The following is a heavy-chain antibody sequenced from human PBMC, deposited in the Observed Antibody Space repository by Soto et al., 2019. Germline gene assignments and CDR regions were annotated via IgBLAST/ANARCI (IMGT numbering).Heavy chain of an antibody. J-gene: IGHJ6*02. CDR3: TARLPPPAYYGMDV. CDR1: GFTVSDNY. CDR2: IYRNGSP. V-gene: IGHV3-66*01. Sequence: VRLVESGGDLVQPGGSLRLSCAVSGFTVSDNYVSWVRQAPGKGLEWVALIYRNGSPFYADSVRGRFTISRDSSQNTVFLQMNSLRAEDTAVYYCTARLPPPAYYGMDVWGQGTAVTVSS. D-gene: IGHD2-15*01.